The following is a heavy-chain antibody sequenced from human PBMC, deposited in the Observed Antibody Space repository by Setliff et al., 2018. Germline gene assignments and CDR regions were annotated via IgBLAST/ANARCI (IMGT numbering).Heavy chain of an antibody. Sequence: SETLSLTCTVSGDSISSRRNYWGWFRQPAGKELEWIGQIYTSWSTNYNPSLKSRVTISLDTSKNQFSLKLTSVTAADTAMYYCARGHPPSDSSGYYYAYWGQGTLVTVS. D-gene: IGHD3-22*01. V-gene: IGHV4-61*09. CDR3: ARGHPPSDSSGYYYAY. CDR1: GDSISSRRNY. J-gene: IGHJ4*02. CDR2: IYTSWST.